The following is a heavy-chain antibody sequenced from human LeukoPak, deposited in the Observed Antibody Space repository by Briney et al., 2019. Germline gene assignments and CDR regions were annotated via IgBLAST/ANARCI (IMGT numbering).Heavy chain of an antibody. Sequence: QSGGSLRLSCAASGFTFSSYAMSWVRQAPGKGLEWVSAISGSGGSTYYADSVKGRFTTSRDNSKNTLYLQMNSLRAGDTAVYYCARIRAYCGGDCHSPDAFDIWGQGTMVTVSS. J-gene: IGHJ3*02. CDR1: GFTFSSYA. V-gene: IGHV3-23*01. CDR3: ARIRAYCGGDCHSPDAFDI. D-gene: IGHD2-21*02. CDR2: ISGSGGST.